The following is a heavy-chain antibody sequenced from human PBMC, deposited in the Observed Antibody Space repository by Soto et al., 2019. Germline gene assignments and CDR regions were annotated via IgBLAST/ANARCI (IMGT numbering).Heavy chain of an antibody. CDR3: ARVVPGGGAYYYYYYGMDV. V-gene: IGHV4-39*01. D-gene: IGHD2-2*01. CDR2: IHYSGST. Sequence: ASETLSLTCTVSGGSISSSSYYWGWIRQPPGRGLEWIGSIHYSGSTYYNPSLKSRVTISVDTSKNQFSLKLSSVTAADTAVYYCARVVPGGGAYYYYYYGMDVWGQGTTITVSS. CDR1: GGSISSSSYY. J-gene: IGHJ6*02.